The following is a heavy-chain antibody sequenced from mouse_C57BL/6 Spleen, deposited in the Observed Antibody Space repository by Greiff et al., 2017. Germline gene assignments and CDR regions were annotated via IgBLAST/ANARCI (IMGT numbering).Heavy chain of an antibody. CDR2: IDPETGGT. V-gene: IGHV1-15*01. Sequence: QVQLQQSGAELVRPGASVTLSCKASGYTFTDYEMHWVKQTPVHGLEWIGAIDPETGGTAYNQKFKGKAILTADKSSSTAYMELRSLTSEDSAVDYCTRRGLGPLYYYAMDYWGQGTSVTVSS. CDR1: GYTFTDYE. D-gene: IGHD4-1*01. J-gene: IGHJ4*01. CDR3: TRRGLGPLYYYAMDY.